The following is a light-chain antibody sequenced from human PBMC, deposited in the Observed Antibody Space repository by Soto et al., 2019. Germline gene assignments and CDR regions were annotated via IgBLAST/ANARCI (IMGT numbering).Light chain of an antibody. Sequence: QSALTQPPSASGSPGQSVTISCTGTSSDVGAYNRVSWYQHHPGKAPKLMIYEVSKRPSRVPDRFSGSKSGNTASLTVSGLQAEDEADYYCTSYVGSSNVNWVFGGGTKLTVL. V-gene: IGLV2-8*01. CDR2: EVS. J-gene: IGLJ3*02. CDR3: TSYVGSSNVNWV. CDR1: SSDVGAYNR.